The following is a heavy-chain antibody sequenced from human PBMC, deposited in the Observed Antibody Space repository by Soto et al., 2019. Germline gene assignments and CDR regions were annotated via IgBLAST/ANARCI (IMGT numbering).Heavy chain of an antibody. CDR3: ARDSATMAGSFVDY. Sequence: ASVKVSCKASGYTFIDYYIHWVRQAPGQGLEWMGWFKSNSGDTRFAQKFQGRVTMTGDTSISTAYMELSSLRSDDTAVYYCARDSATMAGSFVDYWGQGTLVTVSS. V-gene: IGHV1-2*02. J-gene: IGHJ4*02. CDR1: GYTFIDYY. D-gene: IGHD1-26*01. CDR2: FKSNSGDT.